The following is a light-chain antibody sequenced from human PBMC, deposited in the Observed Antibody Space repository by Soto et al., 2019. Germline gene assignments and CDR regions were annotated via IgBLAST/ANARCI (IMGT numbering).Light chain of an antibody. J-gene: IGKJ1*01. V-gene: IGKV3-15*01. Sequence: EVVLTQSPAILSLSLGERATLSCRASRSIDNSLAWYQQKPGQAPRLLLYGASTRATGIPARFSGSGSGTEFTLTISSLQSEDFAVYYCQQYNNWPPWAFGQGTKVDIK. CDR3: QQYNNWPPWA. CDR2: GAS. CDR1: RSIDNS.